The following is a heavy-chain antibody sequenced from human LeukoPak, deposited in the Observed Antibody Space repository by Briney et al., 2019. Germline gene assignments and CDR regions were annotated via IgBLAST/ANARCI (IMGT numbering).Heavy chain of an antibody. V-gene: IGHV1-8*01. D-gene: IGHD5-12*01. Sequence: ASVKVSCKASGYTFTSYDINWVRQATGQGLEWMGWMNPNSGNTGYAQKFQGRVTMTTDTSTSTAYMELRSLRSDDTAVYYCAREATADPIDYWGQGTLVTVSS. J-gene: IGHJ4*02. CDR3: AREATADPIDY. CDR1: GYTFTSYD. CDR2: MNPNSGNT.